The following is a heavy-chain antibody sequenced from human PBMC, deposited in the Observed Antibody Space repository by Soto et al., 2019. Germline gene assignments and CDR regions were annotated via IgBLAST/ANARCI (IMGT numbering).Heavy chain of an antibody. CDR1: GGTFSSYA. D-gene: IGHD1-26*01. CDR2: IIPIFGTA. J-gene: IGHJ5*02. CDR3: AGRGLWYSGSYGWFDP. V-gene: IGHV1-69*13. Sequence: SVKVSCKASGGTFSSYAISWVRQAPGQGLERMGGIIPIFGTANYAQKFQGRVTITADESTSTAYMELSSLRSEDTAVYYCAGRGLWYSGSYGWFDPWGQGTLVTVSS.